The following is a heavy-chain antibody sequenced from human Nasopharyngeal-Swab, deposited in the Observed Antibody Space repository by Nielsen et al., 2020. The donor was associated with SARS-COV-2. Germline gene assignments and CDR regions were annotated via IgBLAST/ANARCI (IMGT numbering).Heavy chain of an antibody. CDR2: ISSNGGST. CDR3: ARNLVGYYYDMVGAFDI. V-gene: IGHV3-64D*06. D-gene: IGHD3-22*01. J-gene: IGHJ3*02. Sequence: GASLKISCSASGFTFSSYAMHWVRQAPGKGLEYVSAISSNGGSTYYADSVKGRFTISRDNSKNTLYLQMSSLRAADTAVYYCARNLVGYYYDMVGAFDIWGQGTMVTVSS. CDR1: GFTFSSYA.